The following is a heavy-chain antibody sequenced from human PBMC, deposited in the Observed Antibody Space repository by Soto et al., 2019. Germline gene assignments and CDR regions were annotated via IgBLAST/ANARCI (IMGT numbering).Heavy chain of an antibody. Sequence: LCGGSISSGGYYWSWIRQHPGKGLEWIGYIYYSGSTYYNPSLKSRVTISVDTSKNQFSLKLSSVTAADTAVYYCARVPGGSLYSSGPYFDYWGQGTLVTVSS. V-gene: IGHV4-31*02. CDR2: IYYSGST. CDR3: ARVPGGSLYSSGPYFDY. J-gene: IGHJ4*02. D-gene: IGHD6-19*01. CDR1: GGSISSGGYY.